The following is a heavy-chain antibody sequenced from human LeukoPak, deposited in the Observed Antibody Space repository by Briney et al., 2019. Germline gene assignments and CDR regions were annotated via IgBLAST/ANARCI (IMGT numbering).Heavy chain of an antibody. J-gene: IGHJ4*02. Sequence: QSGGSLRLSCAASGFTFKNYAMTWVRQAPGKRLEWVSGISGTGVNTYYAESVKGRFTISRDNSKNTLFLRVNSVRDDDTAVYFCAKGTPYGGNRYYFDSWGQGTLVTVSS. V-gene: IGHV3-23*01. CDR1: GFTFKNYA. D-gene: IGHD4-23*01. CDR2: ISGTGVNT. CDR3: AKGTPYGGNRYYFDS.